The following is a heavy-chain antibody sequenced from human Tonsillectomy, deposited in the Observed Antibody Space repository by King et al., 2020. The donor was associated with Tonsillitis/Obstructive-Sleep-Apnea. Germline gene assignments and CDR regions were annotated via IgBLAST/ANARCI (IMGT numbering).Heavy chain of an antibody. Sequence: QLQESGPGLVKPSETLSLTCTVSGASISSSTNYWGWIRQPPGKGLEWIGGIYFSGRTYYNPSLESRVTISVDTFKNQFSLRLTSVTAADTAVYYCARHSAEGVVAGWLDPWGQGALVTVSS. J-gene: IGHJ5*02. CDR2: IYFSGRT. CDR3: ARHSAEGVVAGWLDP. V-gene: IGHV4-39*01. D-gene: IGHD6-19*01. CDR1: GASISSSTNY.